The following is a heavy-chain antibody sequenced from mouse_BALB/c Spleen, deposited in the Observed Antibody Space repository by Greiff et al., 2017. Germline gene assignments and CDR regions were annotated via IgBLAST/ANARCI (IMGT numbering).Heavy chain of an antibody. CDR1: GFNIKDTY. D-gene: IGHD2-14*01. CDR3: ARGERDDD. V-gene: IGHV14-3*02. Sequence: VQLQQSGAELVKPGASVKLSCTASGFNIKDTYMHWVKQRPEQGLEWIGRIDPANGNTKYDPKFQGKAIITADTSSNTAYLQLSSLTSEDTAVYYCARGERDDDWGQGTLVTVSA. J-gene: IGHJ3*01. CDR2: IDPANGNT.